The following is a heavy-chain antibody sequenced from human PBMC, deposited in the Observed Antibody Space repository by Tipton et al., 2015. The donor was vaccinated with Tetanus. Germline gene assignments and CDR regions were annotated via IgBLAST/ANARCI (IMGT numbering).Heavy chain of an antibody. CDR2: IIPIFGTA. V-gene: IGHV1-69*01. CDR3: ARVSREGPELELDAFVI. J-gene: IGHJ3*02. D-gene: IGHD1-7*01. Sequence: SGAEVKVSCKASGGTFSSYAISWVRQAPGQGLEWMGGIIPIFGTANYAQKFQGRVTITADESTSTAYMELISLRSEDTAVYYCARVSREGPELELDAFVIWVQGTMVTVSS. CDR1: GGTFSSYA.